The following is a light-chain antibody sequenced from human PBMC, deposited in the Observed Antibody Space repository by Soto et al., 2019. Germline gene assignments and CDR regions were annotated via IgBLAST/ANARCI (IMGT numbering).Light chain of an antibody. CDR2: GAS. Sequence: EIVLAQSTGTLSLSPGERAALYYRASQSVSSSYLAWYQQKPGQTPRLLIYGASSRATGIPDRFSGSESGTGFTLTISRLEPEDFAVYYCQQYGSARTWTFGQGTKVDI. CDR1: QSVSSSY. J-gene: IGKJ1*01. V-gene: IGKV3-20*01. CDR3: QQYGSARTWT.